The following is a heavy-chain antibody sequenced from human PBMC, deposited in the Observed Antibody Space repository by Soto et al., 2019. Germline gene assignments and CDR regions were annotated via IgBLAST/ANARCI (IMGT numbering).Heavy chain of an antibody. CDR3: ARVDRSSSWYVDY. J-gene: IGHJ4*02. V-gene: IGHV3-7*01. CDR2: INEDGSEK. D-gene: IGHD6-13*01. Sequence: GSLRLSCAASGFTFSNYWMNWVRQAPGKGLEWVANINEDGSEKYYADSVKGRFTISRDTAKNTLYLQMNSLRVEDTAVYYCARVDRSSSWYVDYWGQGTLVTVSS. CDR1: GFTFSNYW.